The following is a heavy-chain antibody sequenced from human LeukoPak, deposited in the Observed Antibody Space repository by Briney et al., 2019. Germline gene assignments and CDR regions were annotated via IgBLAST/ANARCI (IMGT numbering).Heavy chain of an antibody. V-gene: IGHV1-2*02. CDR1: GYTFTGYY. Sequence: ASVKVSCKASGYTFTGYYMHSVRQAPGQGVEWVGWINHNSGGTNYAQKFQGRVTMTRDTSISTAYMELSRLRSDDTAVYYCARDRGELLNYVDYWGQGTLVTVSS. D-gene: IGHD1-26*01. CDR3: ARDRGELLNYVDY. J-gene: IGHJ4*02. CDR2: INHNSGGT.